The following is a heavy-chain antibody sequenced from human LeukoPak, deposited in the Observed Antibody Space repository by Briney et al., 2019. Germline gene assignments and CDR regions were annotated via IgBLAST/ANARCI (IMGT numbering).Heavy chain of an antibody. V-gene: IGHV1-69*04. CDR1: RGTFRTYA. Sequence: GASVTVSYKASRGTFRTYAIRWWLQAPGKGLEWMGRVIPILGIANYAQKFQGRVTITADKSTSTPYMELSSLRSEDTPVYYCARPRGYRDYDPCWHNDPCLIWGQGTMVTVSS. CDR2: VIPILGIA. CDR3: ARPRGYRDYDPCWHNDPCLI. J-gene: IGHJ3*02. D-gene: IGHD5-12*01.